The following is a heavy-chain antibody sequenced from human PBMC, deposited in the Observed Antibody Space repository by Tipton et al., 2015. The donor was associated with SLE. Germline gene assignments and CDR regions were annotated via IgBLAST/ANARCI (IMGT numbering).Heavy chain of an antibody. V-gene: IGHV4-39*07. D-gene: IGHD3-22*01. CDR2: IHHTGST. CDR1: GGSISSNTYY. Sequence: TLSLTCTVSGGSISSNTYYWGWIRQPPGKGLEWIGSIHHTGSTYYNASLKSRVTISVDASKNQFSLKLNSVTAADTAVYFCARTSSDSYWGDYFDYWGQGTLVTVSS. CDR3: ARTSSDSYWGDYFDY. J-gene: IGHJ4*02.